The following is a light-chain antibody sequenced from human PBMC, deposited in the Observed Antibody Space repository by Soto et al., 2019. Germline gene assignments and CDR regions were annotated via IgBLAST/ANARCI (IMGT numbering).Light chain of an antibody. V-gene: IGKV3-15*01. CDR2: DTY. Sequence: IVLTQSPATLSLSPGERASLSCGASQSVSSYLAWYQQKPGQAPRLVIYDTYTRATGIPARFSGSGSGTEFTLTISSLQSEDFAVYYCQQYNNWFSITFGQGTRLEIK. J-gene: IGKJ5*01. CDR1: QSVSSY. CDR3: QQYNNWFSIT.